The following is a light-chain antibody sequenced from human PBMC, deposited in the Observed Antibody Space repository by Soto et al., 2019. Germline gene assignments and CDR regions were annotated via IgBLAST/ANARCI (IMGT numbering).Light chain of an antibody. CDR2: AAS. Sequence: AIQMTQSPSSLSASVGDRVTITCRASQGIRNDLGWYQQKPGKAPKLLIYAASSLQSGVPSRFSGSASCTDFTLTISSLQPEDFATYYCLQDYNSPWTFGQGTKVEIK. J-gene: IGKJ1*01. CDR1: QGIRND. V-gene: IGKV1-6*01. CDR3: LQDYNSPWT.